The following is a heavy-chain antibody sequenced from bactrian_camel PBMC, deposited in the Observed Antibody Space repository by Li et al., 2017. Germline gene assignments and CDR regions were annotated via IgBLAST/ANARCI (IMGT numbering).Heavy chain of an antibody. J-gene: IGHJ4*01. CDR3: ASGGRMGSSGNCYEWEYNI. Sequence: HVQLVESGGGSVQAGGSLKLSCTASGFTFDDVGMGWYRQAEGNECDLVATVTGDGVTYYEDSVKGRFTVPLNNDKNTGYLQMNNLKPEDTAMYICASGGRMGSSGNCYEWEYNIWGQGTQVTVS. CDR1: GFTFDDVG. V-gene: IGHV3S55*01. CDR2: VTGDGVT. D-gene: IGHD6*01.